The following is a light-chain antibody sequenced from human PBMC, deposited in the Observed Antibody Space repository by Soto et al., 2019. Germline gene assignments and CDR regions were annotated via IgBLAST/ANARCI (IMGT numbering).Light chain of an antibody. CDR3: SSYTSSSTLVV. CDR2: DVS. CDR1: SSDVGGYNY. J-gene: IGLJ2*01. Sequence: QSALTQPASVSGSPGQSITISCTGTSSDVGGYNYVSWYQQHPGKAPKLMIYDVSNRPSGVSNRFSGSKSGNTASLTISGHQAEDEAAYHCSSYTSSSTLVVFGGGTQLTV. V-gene: IGLV2-14*01.